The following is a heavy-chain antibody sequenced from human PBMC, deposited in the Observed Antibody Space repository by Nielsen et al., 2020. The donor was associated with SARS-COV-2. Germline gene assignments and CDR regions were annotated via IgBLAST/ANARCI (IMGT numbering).Heavy chain of an antibody. J-gene: IGHJ3*02. CDR3: AKDFWLNSGWLNDVFDS. Sequence: GESLKISCAASGFIFSNHGMHWVRQAPGKGLEWVAFIRYDGNGENYADSVKGRFTVSRDNSQNMVYLHMNSPRGEDTAVYFCAKDFWLNSGWLNDVFDSWGQGTMVTVSS. CDR2: IRYDGNGE. V-gene: IGHV3-30*02. CDR1: GFIFSNHG. D-gene: IGHD6-19*01.